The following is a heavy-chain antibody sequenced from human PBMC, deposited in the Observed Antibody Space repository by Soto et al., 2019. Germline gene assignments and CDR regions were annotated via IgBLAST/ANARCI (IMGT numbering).Heavy chain of an antibody. CDR2: IIPIFGTA. D-gene: IGHD4-17*01. CDR1: GGTFSSYA. Sequence: QVQLVQSGAEVKKPGSSVKVSCKASGGTFSSYAISWVRQAPGQGLEWMGGIIPIFGTANYAQKCQGRVTITADESTSTAYMELSSLRSEDTAVYYCARVHDYGGNSGGDYWGQGTLVSVSS. V-gene: IGHV1-69*01. CDR3: ARVHDYGGNSGGDY. J-gene: IGHJ4*02.